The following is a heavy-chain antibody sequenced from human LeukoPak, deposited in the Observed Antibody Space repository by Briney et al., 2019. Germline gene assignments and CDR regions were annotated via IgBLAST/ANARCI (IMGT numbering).Heavy chain of an antibody. CDR3: SRRFDC. CDR2: IDGSGDTI. J-gene: IGHJ4*02. Sequence: PGGSLRLSCAASGFTFSDYSMNWVRQAPGKRGEWDSYIDGSGDTIYYADSVKGRFTISRDNAKNSLDLQMNSRRDEDTAVYYCSRRFDCWGQGTLVTVSS. CDR1: GFTFSDYS. V-gene: IGHV3-48*02.